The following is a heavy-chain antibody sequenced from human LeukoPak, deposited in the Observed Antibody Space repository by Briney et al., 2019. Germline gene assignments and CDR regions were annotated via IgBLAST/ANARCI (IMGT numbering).Heavy chain of an antibody. D-gene: IGHD6-19*01. CDR1: GFTFSGYG. V-gene: IGHV3-30*18. CDR3: AKNGGSGWLHYFDY. Sequence: GRALRLSRAASGFTFSGYGMHWVRQAPGKGLEWVAIISFDGSEKFYADSVKGRFTISRDKSKNTLYLQMNSLRAEDTAVYYCAKNGGSGWLHYFDYWGQGTLVTVSS. CDR2: ISFDGSEK. J-gene: IGHJ4*02.